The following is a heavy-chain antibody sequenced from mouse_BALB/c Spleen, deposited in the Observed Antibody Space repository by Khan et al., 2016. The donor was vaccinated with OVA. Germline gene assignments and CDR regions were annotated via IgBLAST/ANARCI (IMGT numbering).Heavy chain of an antibody. Sequence: VQLQQSGPELVKPGASVKISCKTSGYTFPEYTVHWVKQSLGKSLDWIGVINPKNGGTAYNQKFKGKAALTVDKSSSTAYMEFRSLTSDDSAVYYCARDAGRYWGQGTSVTVAS. CDR3: ARDAGRY. CDR1: GYTFPEYT. V-gene: IGHV1-18*01. D-gene: IGHD3-3*01. J-gene: IGHJ4*01. CDR2: INPKNGGT.